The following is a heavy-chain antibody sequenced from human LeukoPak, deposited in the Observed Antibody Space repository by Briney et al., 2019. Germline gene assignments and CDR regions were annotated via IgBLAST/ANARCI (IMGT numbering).Heavy chain of an antibody. Sequence: GGSLRLSCAASGFTFSSYSMNWVRQAPGKGLEWVSSISSASITIHYADSVKGRFTISRDNAKNSLYLQMNSLRAEDTAVYYCARAITIFGVVIHPFDYWGQGTLVTVSS. CDR3: ARAITIFGVVIHPFDY. CDR1: GFTFSSYS. CDR2: ISSASITI. D-gene: IGHD3-3*01. V-gene: IGHV3-48*04. J-gene: IGHJ4*02.